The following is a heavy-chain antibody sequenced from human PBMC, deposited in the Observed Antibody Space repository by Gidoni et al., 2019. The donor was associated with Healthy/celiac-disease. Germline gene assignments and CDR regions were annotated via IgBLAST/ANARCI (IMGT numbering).Heavy chain of an antibody. J-gene: IGHJ4*02. CDR3: ANGGWLQSFDY. Sequence: EVQLFESGGGLVQPGVSLRLSCSASGFTFSNYAMTWVRQASGKGLEWVSYISGNGGTTYYEDSVRGRFTISRDKSKNTLYLQMNSLRAEDTAVYYCANGGWLQSFDYWGQGSLVTVSA. CDR2: ISGNGGTT. V-gene: IGHV3-23*01. CDR1: GFTFSNYA. D-gene: IGHD5-12*01.